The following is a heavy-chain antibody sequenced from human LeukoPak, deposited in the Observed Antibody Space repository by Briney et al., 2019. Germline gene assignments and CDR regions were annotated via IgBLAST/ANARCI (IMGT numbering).Heavy chain of an antibody. CDR1: GFTVSSNY. CDR2: IYSGGST. CDR3: ARVDYGSGSYFDY. Sequence: GGSLRLSCAASGFTVSSNYMSWVRRAPGKGLEWASVIYSGGSTDYADSVKGRFAISGDNSKNMLYLQLNSLRAEDTAVYYCARVDYGSGSYFDYWGQGTLVTVSS. D-gene: IGHD3-10*01. V-gene: IGHV3-53*01. J-gene: IGHJ4*02.